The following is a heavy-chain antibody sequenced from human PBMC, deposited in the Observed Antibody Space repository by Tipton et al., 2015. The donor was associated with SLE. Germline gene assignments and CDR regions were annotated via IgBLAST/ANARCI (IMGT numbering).Heavy chain of an antibody. D-gene: IGHD1/OR15-1a*01. CDR3: ARRGYKWNSIDY. V-gene: IGHV5-51*03. Sequence: QLVQSGAEVKKSGESLKISCKASGYSFSTYWIGWVRQMPGKGLEWMGIIYPGDSDTKYSPSFQGQVTISADMSISTAYLQWSSLRASDSATYYCARRGYKWNSIDYWGQGTLVTVSS. CDR2: IYPGDSDT. J-gene: IGHJ4*02. CDR1: GYSFSTYW.